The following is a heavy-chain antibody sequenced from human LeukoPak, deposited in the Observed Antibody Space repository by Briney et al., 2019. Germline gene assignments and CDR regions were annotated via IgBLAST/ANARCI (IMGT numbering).Heavy chain of an antibody. CDR1: GGSISSYY. Sequence: PSETLSLTCTVSGGSISSYYWNWVRQPPGKGLEWIGYIYCSGSTNYNPSLKSRVTISVDTSKNQFSLKLSSVAAADTAVYYCASLVAATDAFDIWGQGTMVTVSS. CDR3: ASLVAATDAFDI. D-gene: IGHD6-13*01. J-gene: IGHJ3*02. CDR2: IYCSGST. V-gene: IGHV4-59*01.